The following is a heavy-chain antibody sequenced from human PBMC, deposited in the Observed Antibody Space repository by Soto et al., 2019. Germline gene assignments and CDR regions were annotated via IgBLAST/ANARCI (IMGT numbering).Heavy chain of an antibody. D-gene: IGHD3-9*01. CDR2: IIGSGGAT. J-gene: IGHJ4*02. Sequence: EVQLLESGGGVVQPGGSLRLSCAASGFIFTEYGMSWVRQAPGKGLEWVSGIIGSGGATYYADSVQGRFTISKDFSKNTLFLQMSGLRAEDTAVYFCGRLKTGYALYYFDYWGQGSLVTVSS. CDR3: GRLKTGYALYYFDY. V-gene: IGHV3-23*01. CDR1: GFIFTEYG.